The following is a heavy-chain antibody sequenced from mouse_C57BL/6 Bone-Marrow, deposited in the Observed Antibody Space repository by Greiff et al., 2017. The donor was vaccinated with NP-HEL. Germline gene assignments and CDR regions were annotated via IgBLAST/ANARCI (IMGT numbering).Heavy chain of an antibody. CDR2: IDPANGNT. D-gene: IGHD2-5*01. Sequence: EVQLQQSVAELVRPGASVKLSCTASGFNIKNTYMHWVKQRPEQGLEWIGRIDPANGNTKYAPKFQGKAPITADTSSNTAYLQLSSLTSEDTAIYYCARSPYYSNYVPSFAYWGQGTLVTVSA. CDR1: GFNIKNTY. J-gene: IGHJ3*01. V-gene: IGHV14-3*01. CDR3: ARSPYYSNYVPSFAY.